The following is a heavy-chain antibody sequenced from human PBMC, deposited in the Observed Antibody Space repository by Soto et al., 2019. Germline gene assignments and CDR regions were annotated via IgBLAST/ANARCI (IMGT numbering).Heavy chain of an antibody. Sequence: SVTLSVTCPVAGGSLSSYDWSWIRQPPGKGLEWIGYIYYSGSTNYNPSLKSRVTISVDTSKNQFSLKLSSVTAADTAVYYCARDRRYCSGGSCYVFSYAFDIWGQGTMVTVS. CDR3: ARDRRYCSGGSCYVFSYAFDI. CDR1: GGSLSSYD. J-gene: IGHJ3*02. CDR2: IYYSGST. D-gene: IGHD2-15*01. V-gene: IGHV4-59*01.